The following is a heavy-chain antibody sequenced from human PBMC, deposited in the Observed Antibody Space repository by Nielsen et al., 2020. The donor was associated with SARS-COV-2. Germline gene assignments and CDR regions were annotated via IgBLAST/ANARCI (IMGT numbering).Heavy chain of an antibody. Sequence: GESLKISCAASGLTFSTYGMHWVRQAPGKGREWVSVIWYDGSNTYYADSVKGRFTISRDNSKNTLYLEMRSLRAEDTAVYFCARDRDISDYYNAFDLWGQGTMVTVSS. V-gene: IGHV3-33*01. D-gene: IGHD3-22*01. CDR2: IWYDGSNT. CDR1: GLTFSTYG. CDR3: ARDRDISDYYNAFDL. J-gene: IGHJ3*01.